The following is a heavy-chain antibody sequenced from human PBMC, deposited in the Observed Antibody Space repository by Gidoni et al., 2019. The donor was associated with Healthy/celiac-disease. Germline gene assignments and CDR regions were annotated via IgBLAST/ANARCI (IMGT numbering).Heavy chain of an antibody. CDR1: GGSISSSSYS. D-gene: IGHD3-10*01. Sequence: QLQLQESGPGLVKPSETLSLTCTVSGGSISSSSYSWGWIRQPPGKGLEWIGSIYYSGSTYYNPSLKSRVTISVDTSKNQFSLKLSSVTAADTAVYYCARRDITMVRGVTIRSDYYYYGMDVWGQGTTVTVSS. CDR3: ARRDITMVRGVTIRSDYYYYGMDV. CDR2: IYYSGST. J-gene: IGHJ6*02. V-gene: IGHV4-39*01.